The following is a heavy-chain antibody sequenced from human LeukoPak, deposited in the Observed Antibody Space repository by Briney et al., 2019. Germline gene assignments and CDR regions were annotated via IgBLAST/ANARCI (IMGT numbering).Heavy chain of an antibody. J-gene: IGHJ5*02. CDR1: GFTFSSYG. CDR2: ISYDGSNK. CDR3: AKGPSSSWYEGWFDP. V-gene: IGHV3-30*18. Sequence: PGRSLRLSCAASGFTFSSYGMHWVRQAPGKGLEWVAVISYDGSNKYYADSVKGRFTISRGNSKNTLYLQMNSLRAEDTAVYYCAKGPSSSWYEGWFDPWGQGTLVTVSS. D-gene: IGHD6-13*01.